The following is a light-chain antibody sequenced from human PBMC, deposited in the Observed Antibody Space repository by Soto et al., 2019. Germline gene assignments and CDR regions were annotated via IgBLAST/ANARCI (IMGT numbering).Light chain of an antibody. CDR2: KAS. Sequence: DIRMTQSPSTLSASVGDRVTITCRASQSISSWLAWYRQKPGKAPNLLIYKASTLESGVPSRFSGSGSGTEFTLTISRVQPDDFATYYCQQYKSYPLTFGGGTKVDIK. CDR1: QSISSW. J-gene: IGKJ4*01. CDR3: QQYKSYPLT. V-gene: IGKV1-5*03.